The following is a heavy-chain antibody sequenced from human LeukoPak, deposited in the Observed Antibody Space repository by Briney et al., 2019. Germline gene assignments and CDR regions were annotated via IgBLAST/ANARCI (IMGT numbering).Heavy chain of an antibody. CDR3: ARVPNYYGSGSYDY. CDR1: GFTFSSYS. CDR2: INSDGSST. V-gene: IGHV3-74*01. J-gene: IGHJ4*02. D-gene: IGHD3-10*01. Sequence: GGSLRLSCAASGFTFSSYSMNWVRQAPGKGLVWVSRINSDGSSTSYADSVKGRFTISRDNAKNTLYLQMNSLRAEDTAVYYCARVPNYYGSGSYDYWGQGTLVTVSS.